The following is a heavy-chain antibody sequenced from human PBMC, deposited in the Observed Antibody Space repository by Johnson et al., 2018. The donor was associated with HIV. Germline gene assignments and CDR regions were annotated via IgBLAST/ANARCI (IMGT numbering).Heavy chain of an antibody. J-gene: IGHJ3*02. CDR2: ISYDGTNK. V-gene: IGHV3-30*04. Sequence: QVQLVESGGGVVQPGRSLRLSCAASGFTFSSYAMHWVRQAPGKGLEWVAVISYDGTNKYYADSVKGRFTISRENSRSTLYLQMNSLRVEDTAVYYCARVSSSTIAVTVNAFEIWGQGTMVSVSA. CDR1: GFTFSSYA. CDR3: ARVSSSTIAVTVNAFEI. D-gene: IGHD6-19*01.